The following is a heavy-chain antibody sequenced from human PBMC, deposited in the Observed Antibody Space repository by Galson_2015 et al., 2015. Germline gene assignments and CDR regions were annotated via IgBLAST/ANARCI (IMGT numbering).Heavy chain of an antibody. CDR3: TRHLGIGSGSPEF. CDR2: TSGRSTFI. V-gene: IGHV3-21*01. Sequence: SLRLSCAASGFPFSSYTMNWVRQAPGKGLQWVSSTSGRSTFISYSDSVKGRFTISRDNAKNSLSLQMNSLRGDDTAVYYCTRHLGIGSGSPEFWGQGTLVAVSS. D-gene: IGHD7-27*01. J-gene: IGHJ4*02. CDR1: GFPFSSYT.